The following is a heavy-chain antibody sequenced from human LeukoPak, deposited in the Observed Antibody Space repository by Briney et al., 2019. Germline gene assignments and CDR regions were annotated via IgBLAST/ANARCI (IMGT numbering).Heavy chain of an antibody. CDR1: GYTFTGYY. CDR2: INPNSGGT. J-gene: IGHJ6*03. Sequence: ASVKVSCKASGYTFTGYYMHWVRQAPGQGLEWMGRINPNSGGTNYAQKCQGRVTMTRDTSISTAYMELSRLRSDDTAVYYCARSGWSSSWYGHYYYMDVWGKGTTVTVSS. CDR3: ARSGWSSSWYGHYYYMDV. V-gene: IGHV1-2*06. D-gene: IGHD6-13*01.